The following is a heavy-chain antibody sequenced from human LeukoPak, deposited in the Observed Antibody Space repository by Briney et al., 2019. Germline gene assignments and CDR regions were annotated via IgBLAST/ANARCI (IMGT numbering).Heavy chain of an antibody. CDR2: ISYDGSNK. Sequence: GGSLRLSCAASGFTFSSYGMHWVRQAPGKGLEWVAVISYDGSNKYYADSVKGRFTISRDNSKNTLYLQMNSLRAEDTAVYYCARDHSGSYVWGGYFDYWGQGTLVTVSS. CDR1: GFTFSSYG. V-gene: IGHV3-30-3*01. D-gene: IGHD1-26*01. J-gene: IGHJ4*02. CDR3: ARDHSGSYVWGGYFDY.